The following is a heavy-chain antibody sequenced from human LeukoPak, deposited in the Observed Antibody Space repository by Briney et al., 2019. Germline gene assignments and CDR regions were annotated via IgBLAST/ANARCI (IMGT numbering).Heavy chain of an antibody. V-gene: IGHV1-8*03. J-gene: IGHJ3*02. CDR2: MNPNSGNT. D-gene: IGHD1-26*01. CDR3: AVGIVGEPRGAFDI. Sequence: ASVKVSCKASGYTFTSYDINWVRQATGQGLEWMGWMNPNSGNTGYAQKFQGRVTITRNTSISTAYVELSSLRSEDTAVYYCAVGIVGEPRGAFDIWGQGTMVTVSS. CDR1: GYTFTSYD.